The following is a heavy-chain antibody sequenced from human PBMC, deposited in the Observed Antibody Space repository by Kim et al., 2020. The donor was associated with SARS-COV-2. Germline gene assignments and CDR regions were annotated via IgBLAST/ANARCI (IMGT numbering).Heavy chain of an antibody. Sequence: YATSVRGRFTISKDNGKDSLYLQMNSLRAEDTAVYYCAREVRQQLHFDYWGQGTLVTVSS. V-gene: IGHV3-11*06. D-gene: IGHD6-13*01. J-gene: IGHJ4*02. CDR3: AREVRQQLHFDY.